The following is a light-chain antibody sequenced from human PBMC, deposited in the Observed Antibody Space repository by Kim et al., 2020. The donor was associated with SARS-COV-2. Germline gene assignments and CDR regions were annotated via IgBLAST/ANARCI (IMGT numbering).Light chain of an antibody. CDR3: ATWDSSLSGHV. CDR1: SSNSGSNY. V-gene: IGLV1-51*01. Sequence: GQKVTIACSGSSSNSGSNYVSWYQQLPDTPPQLLIYDNDERPSGIPDRFSGSKTGASATLGITGLQTGDEADYYCATWDSSLSGHVFGTGTKVTVL. J-gene: IGLJ1*01. CDR2: DND.